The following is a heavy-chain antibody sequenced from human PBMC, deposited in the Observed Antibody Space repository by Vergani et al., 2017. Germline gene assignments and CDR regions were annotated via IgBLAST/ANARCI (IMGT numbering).Heavy chain of an antibody. Sequence: QVQLVQSGAEVKKPGASVKVSCKASGYTFTSYDINWVRQATGQGLEWMGWMNPNSGNTGYAQKFQGRVTMTRDTSTSTVYMELSSLRSEDTAVYYCARGLRIAVAGHLDYWGQGTLVTVSS. CDR3: ARGLRIAVAGHLDY. CDR1: GYTFTSYD. D-gene: IGHD6-19*01. V-gene: IGHV1-8*01. CDR2: MNPNSGNT. J-gene: IGHJ4*02.